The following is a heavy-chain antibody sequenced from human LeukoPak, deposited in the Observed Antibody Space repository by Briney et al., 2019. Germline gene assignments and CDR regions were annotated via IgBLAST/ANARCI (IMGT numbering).Heavy chain of an antibody. Sequence: GGSLRLSCAASGFTFSSYSMNWVRQAPGKGLEWVSSISSSSSYIYYADSVKGRFTISRDNAKNSLYLQMNSLRAEDTAVYYCARQAPYYYDSSGYYMDVWGKGTTVTVSS. V-gene: IGHV3-21*01. CDR3: ARQAPYYYDSSGYYMDV. CDR2: ISSSSSYI. D-gene: IGHD3-22*01. CDR1: GFTFSSYS. J-gene: IGHJ6*03.